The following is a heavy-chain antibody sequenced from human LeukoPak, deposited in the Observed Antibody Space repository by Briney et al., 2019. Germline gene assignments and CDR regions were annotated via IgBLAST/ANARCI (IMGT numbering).Heavy chain of an antibody. CDR1: GYTFTVYY. CDR3: AREKMVGAPKLLDY. J-gene: IGHJ4*02. CDR2: INPNSGGT. V-gene: IGHV1-2*02. D-gene: IGHD1-26*01. Sequence: ASVKVSCKASGYTFTVYYLHWARQARGQGLEWMGWINPNSGGTNYAQKFQGRVTMTRETSISTVHMELSRLRSDDTAVYFCAREKMVGAPKLLDYWGQGTLVTVSS.